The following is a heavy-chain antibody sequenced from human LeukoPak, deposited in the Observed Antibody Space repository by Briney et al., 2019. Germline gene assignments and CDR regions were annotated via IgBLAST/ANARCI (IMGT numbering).Heavy chain of an antibody. CDR3: AKDPAPTVFDY. V-gene: IGHV3-23*01. D-gene: IGHD4-17*01. Sequence: GGSLRLSCAASGFTFSHYAMSWVRQAPGKGLEWVSIISGSGDSAYSADSVKGRFTISRDNSKNTLYLQMNSLRAEDTAVYYCAKDPAPTVFDYWGQGTLVTVSS. J-gene: IGHJ4*02. CDR1: GFTFSHYA. CDR2: ISGSGDSA.